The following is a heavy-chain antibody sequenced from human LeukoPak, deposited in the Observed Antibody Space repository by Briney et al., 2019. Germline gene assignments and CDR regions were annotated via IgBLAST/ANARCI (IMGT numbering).Heavy chain of an antibody. CDR2: IIPIFGTA. D-gene: IGHD4-17*01. V-gene: IGHV1-69*05. CDR3: AGRDHDYGDYVYFQH. Sequence: ASVKVSCKASGGTFSSYAISWVRQAPGQGPEWMGRIIPIFGTANYAQKFQGRVTITTDESTSTAYMELSSLRSEDTAVYYCAGRDHDYGDYVYFQHWGQGTLVTVSS. J-gene: IGHJ1*01. CDR1: GGTFSSYA.